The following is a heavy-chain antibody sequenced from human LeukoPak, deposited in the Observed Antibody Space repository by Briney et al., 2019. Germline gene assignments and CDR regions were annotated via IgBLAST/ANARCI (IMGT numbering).Heavy chain of an antibody. J-gene: IGHJ4*02. CDR2: INTNTGNP. D-gene: IGHD5-24*01. CDR3: ARDYFGTRVEMATIIRY. V-gene: IGHV7-4-1*02. CDR1: GYTFTSYA. Sequence: ASVKVSCKASGYTFTSYAMNWVRQAPGQGLEWMGWINTNTGNPTYAQGFTGRFVFSLDTSVSTAYLQISSLKAEDTAVYYCARDYFGTRVEMATIIRYWGQGTLVTVSS.